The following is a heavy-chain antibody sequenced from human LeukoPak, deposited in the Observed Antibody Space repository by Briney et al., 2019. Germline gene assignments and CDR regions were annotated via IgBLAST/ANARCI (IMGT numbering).Heavy chain of an antibody. CDR2: IYHSGST. CDR1: GGSISSSNW. CDR3: TRHGQQLPKLGGWYFDL. D-gene: IGHD6-13*01. Sequence: SGTLSLTCAVSGGSISSSNWWSWVRQPPGKGLEWIGEIYHSGSTNYNPSLKSRVTISVDTSKNQFSLKLSSVTAADTAVYYCTRHGQQLPKLGGWYFDLWGRGTLVTVSS. J-gene: IGHJ2*01. V-gene: IGHV4-4*02.